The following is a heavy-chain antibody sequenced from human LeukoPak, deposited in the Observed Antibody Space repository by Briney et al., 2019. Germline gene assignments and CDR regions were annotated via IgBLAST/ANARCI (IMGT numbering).Heavy chain of an antibody. D-gene: IGHD5-18*01. J-gene: IGHJ4*02. CDR2: INPNSGGT. CDR1: GYTFTGYF. V-gene: IGHV1-2*02. Sequence: ASVKVSCKASGYTFTGYFMHWVRQAPGQGLEWMGRINPNSGGTNYAQKFQGRVTMTRDTSISTAYMELSSLRSDDTAIYFCARGGLQLWFLVDYWGQGTLVTVSS. CDR3: ARGGLQLWFLVDY.